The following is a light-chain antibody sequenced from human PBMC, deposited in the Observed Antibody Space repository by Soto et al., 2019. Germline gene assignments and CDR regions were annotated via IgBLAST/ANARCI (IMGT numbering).Light chain of an antibody. Sequence: IVLTQSPGTLSLSPGERATLSCRASQSVSSTYIAWYQQNPGQAPRLLIYGASSRATGIPDRFSGSGSGTAFTITISTLEPADFAVYFYQQYGKSPPFTFGQGTKVEIK. J-gene: IGKJ2*01. CDR3: QQYGKSPPFT. V-gene: IGKV3-20*01. CDR2: GAS. CDR1: QSVSSTY.